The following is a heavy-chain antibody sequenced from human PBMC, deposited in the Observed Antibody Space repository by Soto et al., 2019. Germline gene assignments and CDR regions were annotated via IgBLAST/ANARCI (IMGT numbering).Heavy chain of an antibody. J-gene: IGHJ6*03. D-gene: IGHD4-17*01. CDR3: AVYGDYEDYYYYMDV. V-gene: IGHV4-39*01. CDR1: GGSISSSSYY. Sequence: QLQLQESGPGLVKPSETLSLTCTVSGGSISSSSYYWGGIRQPPGKGLEWIGSIYYSGSTYYNPSLKSRVTISVDTSKNQFSLKLSSVTAADTAVYYCAVYGDYEDYYYYMDVWGKGTTVTVSS. CDR2: IYYSGST.